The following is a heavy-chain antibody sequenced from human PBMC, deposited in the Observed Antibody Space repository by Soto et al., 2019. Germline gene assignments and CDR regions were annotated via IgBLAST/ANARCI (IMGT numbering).Heavy chain of an antibody. V-gene: IGHV3-23*01. CDR3: ANHDVPDIVVVVAATRFDY. D-gene: IGHD2-15*01. CDR2: ISGSGGST. CDR1: GFTFSSYA. J-gene: IGHJ4*02. Sequence: GGSLRLSCAASGFTFSSYAMSWVRQAPGKGLEWVSAISGSGGSTYYADSVKGRFTISRDNSKNTLYLQMNSLRAEDTAVYYCANHDVPDIVVVVAATRFDYWGQGTLVTVSS.